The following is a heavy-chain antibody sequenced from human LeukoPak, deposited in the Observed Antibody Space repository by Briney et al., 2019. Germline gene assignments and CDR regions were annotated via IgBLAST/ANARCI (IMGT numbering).Heavy chain of an antibody. CDR1: GFTFSSYP. V-gene: IGHV3-23*01. D-gene: IGHD5-12*01. Sequence: GVSLRLSCAASGFTFSSYPMSWVRQAPGKVREWVSAISGSGGSTYYADSVKGRFTIPRDNSKNTLYLQMNSLRAEDTAVYYCAKDYPSYPDPYSGYDWVYWGQGTLVTVSS. CDR2: ISGSGGST. CDR3: AKDYPSYPDPYSGYDWVY. J-gene: IGHJ4*02.